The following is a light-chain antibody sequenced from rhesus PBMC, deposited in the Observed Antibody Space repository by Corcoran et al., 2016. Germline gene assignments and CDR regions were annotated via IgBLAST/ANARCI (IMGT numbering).Light chain of an antibody. CDR3: QQYSSSPWT. CDR1: QSISTW. J-gene: IGKJ1*01. CDR2: KES. Sequence: DIQMTQSPSSLSASVGDTVTITCRASQSISTWLAWYQQKPGKAPKLLIYKESSLQSGVPTRFSGSGSGTDFTLTISSLQSEDVATYYCQQYSSSPWTFGQGTKVEIK. V-gene: IGKV1-22*01.